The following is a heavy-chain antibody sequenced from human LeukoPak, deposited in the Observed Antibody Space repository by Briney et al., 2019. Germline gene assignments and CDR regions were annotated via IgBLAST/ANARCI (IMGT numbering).Heavy chain of an antibody. J-gene: IGHJ4*02. Sequence: PSETLSLTCTVSGGSISSSSYYWGWIRQPPGKGLEWIGSIYYSGSTYYNPSLKSRVTISVDTSKNQFSLKLSSVTAADTAVYYCARDRQVGIAVAGSRDYWGQGTLVTVSS. CDR1: GGSISSSSYY. CDR3: ARDRQVGIAVAGSRDY. CDR2: IYYSGST. D-gene: IGHD6-19*01. V-gene: IGHV4-39*07.